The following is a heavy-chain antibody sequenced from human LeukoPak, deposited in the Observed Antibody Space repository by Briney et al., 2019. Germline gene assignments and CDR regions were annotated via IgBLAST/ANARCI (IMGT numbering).Heavy chain of an antibody. CDR3: ARFIDIVVVPAAVSGVGYFDY. CDR1: GFTFSTYE. Sequence: GGSLRLSCAASGFTFSTYEMSWVRQAPGKGLEWVAYIKQDGSEKYYVDSVKGRFTISRDNAKNSLYLQMNSLRAEDTAVYYCARFIDIVVVPAAVSGVGYFDYWGQGTLVTVSS. V-gene: IGHV3-7*01. J-gene: IGHJ4*02. D-gene: IGHD2-2*01. CDR2: IKQDGSEK.